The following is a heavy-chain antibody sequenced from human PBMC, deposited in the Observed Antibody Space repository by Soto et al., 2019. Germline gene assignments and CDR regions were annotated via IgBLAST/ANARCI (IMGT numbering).Heavy chain of an antibody. V-gene: IGHV3-23*01. Sequence: PGGSLSLSCAASGFAFSTYAMTWVRQAPGKGLEWVSSIIHRGDTAYYASPVKGRFTISRDNSKTTLYLQMNSLRADDTAMYYCAKDWPGTSSVTSDYWGQGTLVTVSS. CDR1: GFAFSTYA. CDR3: AKDWPGTSSVTSDY. J-gene: IGHJ4*02. D-gene: IGHD4-17*01. CDR2: IIHRGDTA.